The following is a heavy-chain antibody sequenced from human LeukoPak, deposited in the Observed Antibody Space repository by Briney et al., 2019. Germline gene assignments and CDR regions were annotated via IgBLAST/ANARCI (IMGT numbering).Heavy chain of an antibody. J-gene: IGHJ4*02. D-gene: IGHD3-9*01. CDR3: VCKYDILTGYSVY. Sequence: GGSLRLSCAASGFTFSSYAMSWVRQAPGKGLEWVSAISGSGGSTYYADSVKGRFTISRDNSKNTLYLQMNSLRAEDTAVYYCVCKYDILTGYSVYWGQGTLVTVSS. CDR2: ISGSGGST. V-gene: IGHV3-23*01. CDR1: GFTFSSYA.